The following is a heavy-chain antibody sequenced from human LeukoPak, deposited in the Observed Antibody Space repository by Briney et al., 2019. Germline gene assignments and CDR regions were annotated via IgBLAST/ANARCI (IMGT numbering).Heavy chain of an antibody. Sequence: SETLSLTCAVYGGSFSGYYWSWIRQPPGKGLEWIGEINHSGSTNYNPSLKSRVTISVDTSKNQFSLKLSSVTAADTAVYYCARGGNPRGDFDYWGQGTLVTVS. D-gene: IGHD3-10*01. CDR3: ARGGNPRGDFDY. CDR2: INHSGST. V-gene: IGHV4-34*01. J-gene: IGHJ4*02. CDR1: GGSFSGYY.